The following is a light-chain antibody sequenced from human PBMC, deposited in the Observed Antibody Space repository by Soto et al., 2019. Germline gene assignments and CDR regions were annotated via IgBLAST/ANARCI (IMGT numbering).Light chain of an antibody. V-gene: IGKV1-39*01. CDR3: QQGYSTIT. Sequence: DIKMTQSPSSLSASVGDRVTITCRASQSIYTYLNWYQQRPEEAPTVLIYAASTLQDVIPSRFSGSGSGTYFTLTIRGLQAEDFATYYCQQGYSTITFGQGTRLDIE. CDR1: QSIYTY. J-gene: IGKJ5*01. CDR2: AAS.